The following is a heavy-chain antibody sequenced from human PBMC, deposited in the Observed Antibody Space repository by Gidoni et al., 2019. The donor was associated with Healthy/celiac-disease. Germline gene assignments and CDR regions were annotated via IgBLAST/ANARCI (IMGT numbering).Heavy chain of an antibody. CDR2: IYHSGST. CDR1: GGSLRSGGYS. J-gene: IGHJ4*02. D-gene: IGHD3-10*01. Sequence: QLQLPESGSGLVKPSQPLSLPCAVSGGSLRSGGYSWSWIRQPPGKGLEWIGYIYHSGSTYYNPPLKSRVTISVDRSKNQFSLKLSSVTAADTAVYYCARVTPWFGEVVDGMVDYWGQGTLVTVSS. CDR3: ARVTPWFGEVVDGMVDY. V-gene: IGHV4-30-2*01.